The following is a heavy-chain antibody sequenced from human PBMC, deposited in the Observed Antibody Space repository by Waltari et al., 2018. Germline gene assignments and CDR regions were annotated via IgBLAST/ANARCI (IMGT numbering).Heavy chain of an antibody. CDR1: GYTFTGYY. J-gene: IGHJ3*02. D-gene: IGHD6-13*01. CDR3: AIEAAGQLFRYDAFDI. Sequence: QVQLVQSGAEVKKPGASVKVSCKASGYTFTGYYMHWVRQAPGQGLEWMGWINPNSGGTNYAQKFQGRVTMTSDTSISTAYMELSRLRSDDTAVYYCAIEAAGQLFRYDAFDIWGQGTMVTVSS. CDR2: INPNSGGT. V-gene: IGHV1-2*02.